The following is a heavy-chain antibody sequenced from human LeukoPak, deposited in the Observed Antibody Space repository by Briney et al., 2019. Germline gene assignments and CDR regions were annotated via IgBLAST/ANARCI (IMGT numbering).Heavy chain of an antibody. CDR2: ISWVGGRT. J-gene: IGHJ3*02. CDR3: AKDRGDSWSGGTQKDDAFDI. V-gene: IGHV3-43D*04. CDR1: GFTFDDYA. Sequence: GGSLRLACAASGFTFDDYAMHWDRQAPGKGMEWVSLISWVGGRTYYADSVKGRFTISRDNSKNSLYLQMNSLRAEDTALYYCAKDRGDSWSGGTQKDDAFDIWGQGTMVTVSS. D-gene: IGHD3-3*01.